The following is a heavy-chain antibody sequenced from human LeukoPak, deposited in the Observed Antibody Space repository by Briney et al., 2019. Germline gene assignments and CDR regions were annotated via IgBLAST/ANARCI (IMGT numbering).Heavy chain of an antibody. CDR3: ARQRYCTNGVCYFFDY. CDR1: GGSISSYY. CDR2: IYYSGST. J-gene: IGHJ4*02. Sequence: SETLSLTCTVSGGSISSYYWSWIRQPPGKGLEWIGYIYYSGSTNYNPSLKSRVTILVDTSKNQFSLKLSSVTAADTAVYYCARQRYCTNGVCYFFDYWGQGTLVTVSS. D-gene: IGHD2-8*01. V-gene: IGHV4-59*08.